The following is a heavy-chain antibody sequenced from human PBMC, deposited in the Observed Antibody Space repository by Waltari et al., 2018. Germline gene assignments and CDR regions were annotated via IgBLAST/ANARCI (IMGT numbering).Heavy chain of an antibody. V-gene: IGHV4-34*01. CDR3: ARGPSRRWRYDSSGYYFLFDY. Sequence: QVQLQQWGAGLLKPSETLSLTCAVYGGSFSGYYWSWIRQPPGKGLEWIGEINHSGSPNYNPSLKSRVTISVDTSKNQFSLKLSSVTAADTAVYYCARGPSRRWRYDSSGYYFLFDYWGQGTLVTVSS. CDR1: GGSFSGYY. D-gene: IGHD3-22*01. CDR2: INHSGSP. J-gene: IGHJ4*02.